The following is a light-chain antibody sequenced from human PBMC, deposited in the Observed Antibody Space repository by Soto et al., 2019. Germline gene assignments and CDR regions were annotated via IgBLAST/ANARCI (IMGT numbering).Light chain of an antibody. CDR3: QQYGTSQYT. V-gene: IGKV3-20*01. CDR2: GAS. CDR1: QSVSSSY. J-gene: IGKJ2*01. Sequence: EIVLTQSPGTLSLYPGERATLSCRASQSVSSSYLAWYQQNPGQAPRLLIYGASRRAPGIPDRFSGSGSGTDLTLTINSLEPEDFAVYYCQQYGTSQYTFGQGTKLPIK.